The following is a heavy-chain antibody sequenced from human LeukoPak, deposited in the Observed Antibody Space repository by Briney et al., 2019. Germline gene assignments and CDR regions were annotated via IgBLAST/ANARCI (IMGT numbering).Heavy chain of an antibody. CDR3: ARNSTSWSFNL. J-gene: IGHJ2*01. V-gene: IGHV4-38-2*01. Sequence: SETLSLTCDVSGDSISSGYYWGWIRQPPGRGLEWIGTIYHSGSTYYNPSLKSRVAISADTSKNQFSLTLNSVTAAGTAAYYCARNSTSWSFNLWGRGTLVTVSS. CDR1: GDSISSGYY. CDR2: IYHSGST. D-gene: IGHD3-10*01.